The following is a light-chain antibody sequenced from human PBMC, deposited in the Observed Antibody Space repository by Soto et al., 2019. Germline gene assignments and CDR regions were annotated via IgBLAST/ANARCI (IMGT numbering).Light chain of an antibody. CDR2: GVK. Sequence: QSALTQPASVSGSPGQSITISCTGSGRDIGAYNYVSWYQQHPGKAPKLIIYGVKNRPSGVSNRFSASKSAFTASLTISGLQAEEEADYYCSSYTTSYFYVFGPGTKLTVL. CDR3: SSYTTSYFYV. J-gene: IGLJ1*01. CDR1: GRDIGAYNY. V-gene: IGLV2-14*01.